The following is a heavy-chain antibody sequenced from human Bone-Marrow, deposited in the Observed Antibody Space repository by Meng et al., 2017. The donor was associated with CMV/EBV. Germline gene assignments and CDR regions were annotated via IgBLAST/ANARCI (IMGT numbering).Heavy chain of an antibody. J-gene: IGHJ4*02. Sequence: GESLKISCEGSGFTFNNYYMNWIRQAPGKGLEWVSGINWNAGSTDYADSVKGRFAISRDNAKASFYLQMTSLRAEDTAVYYCLTETSLKGFDYWGQGSLVTVSS. D-gene: IGHD1-14*01. CDR3: LTETSLKGFDY. V-gene: IGHV3-20*04. CDR1: GFTFNNYY. CDR2: INWNAGST.